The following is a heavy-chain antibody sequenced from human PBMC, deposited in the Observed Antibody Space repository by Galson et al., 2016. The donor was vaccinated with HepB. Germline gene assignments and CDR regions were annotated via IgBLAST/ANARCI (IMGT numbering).Heavy chain of an antibody. V-gene: IGHV3-23*01. CDR2: IGGTSGRT. D-gene: IGHD3-16*01. J-gene: IGHJ4*02. Sequence: SLRLSCAASGFTFSIQAMSWVRQAPGKGLEWVSLIGGTSGRTYYADSVKGRFTISRDNSKNTLYLQMNSLRAEDTAVYYCAKRGVWDVHYFDYWGQGTLVTVSS. CDR3: AKRGVWDVHYFDY. CDR1: GFTFSIQA.